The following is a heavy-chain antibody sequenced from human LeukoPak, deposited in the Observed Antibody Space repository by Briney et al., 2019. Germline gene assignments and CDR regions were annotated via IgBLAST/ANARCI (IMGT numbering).Heavy chain of an antibody. Sequence: ASVKVSCKVSGYTLTESSMHWVRQAPGKGLEWMGGFDPEDGETIYAQKFQGRVTMTEDTSTDTAYMELSSLRSEDTAVYYCATHLHIVSANNYWGQGTLVTVSS. CDR2: FDPEDGET. CDR1: GYTLTESS. CDR3: ATHLHIVSANNY. V-gene: IGHV1-24*01. J-gene: IGHJ4*02. D-gene: IGHD5/OR15-5a*01.